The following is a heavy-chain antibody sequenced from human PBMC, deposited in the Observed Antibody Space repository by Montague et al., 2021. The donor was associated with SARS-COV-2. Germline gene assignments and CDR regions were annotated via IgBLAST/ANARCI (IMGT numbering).Heavy chain of an antibody. J-gene: IGHJ1*01. CDR3: ARIGYGSVGYYYIYPD. V-gene: IGHV4-61*01. Sequence: SETLSLTCTVSGASVRSGNSYWNWIRQPPGKGLEWIGYVSYSGSTNYSLSLKSRVTISVDTSKNQLSLKVISATAADTAVYYCARIGYGSVGYYYIYPDWGQGTLVTVSS. CDR2: VSYSGST. D-gene: IGHD3-22*01. CDR1: GASVRSGNSY.